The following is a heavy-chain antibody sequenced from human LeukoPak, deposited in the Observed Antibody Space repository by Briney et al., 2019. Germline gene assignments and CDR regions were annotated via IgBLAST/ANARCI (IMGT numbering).Heavy chain of an antibody. CDR3: ARDHRPYSSGWSDY. CDR2: IRYDGSNK. D-gene: IGHD6-19*01. Sequence: PGGSLRLSCAASGFTFSSYGMHWVRQAPGKGLEWVAFIRYDGSNKYYADSVKGRFTISRDNSKNTLYLQMNSLRAEDTAVYYCARDHRPYSSGWSDYWGQGTLVTVSS. V-gene: IGHV3-30*02. J-gene: IGHJ4*02. CDR1: GFTFSSYG.